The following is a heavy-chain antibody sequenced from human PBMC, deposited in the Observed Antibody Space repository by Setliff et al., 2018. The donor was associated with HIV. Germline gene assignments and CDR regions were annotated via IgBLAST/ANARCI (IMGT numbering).Heavy chain of an antibody. CDR2: IYTSGST. D-gene: IGHD4-4*01. CDR1: GDPITSGGYF. V-gene: IGHV4-61*02. Sequence: PSETLSLTCTVSGDPITSGGYFWSWIRQPAGKGLEWIGRIYTSGSTNYNPSLKSRVTISVDTSKNQFSLKLSSVTAADTAVYYCAREKNDYNNYYFDYWGQGTLVTVSS. CDR3: AREKNDYNNYYFDY. J-gene: IGHJ4*02.